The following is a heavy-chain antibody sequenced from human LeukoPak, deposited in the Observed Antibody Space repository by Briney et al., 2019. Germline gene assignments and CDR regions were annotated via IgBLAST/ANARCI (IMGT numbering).Heavy chain of an antibody. D-gene: IGHD3-22*01. V-gene: IGHV3-30*18. CDR2: ISYDGSYR. Sequence: PGRSLRLSCAASGFTFSRYAIQWVRQAPGKGLEWVAVISYDGSYRNYADSVKGRFTISRDNSKNTLYLQMNSLRAEDAAVYYCAKDVYYYDSSGYFDYWGQGTLVTVSS. CDR1: GFTFSRYA. CDR3: AKDVYYYDSSGYFDY. J-gene: IGHJ4*02.